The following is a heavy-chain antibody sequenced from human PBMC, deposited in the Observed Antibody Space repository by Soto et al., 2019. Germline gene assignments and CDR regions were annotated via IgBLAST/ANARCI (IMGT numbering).Heavy chain of an antibody. V-gene: IGHV1-8*01. CDR3: ARSVGGSNVNFDY. CDR1: GYTFTSYD. J-gene: IGHJ4*02. Sequence: QVQLVQSGAEVRTPGASVKVSGKASGYTFTSYDINWVRQATGQGPEWMGWMNPDSGNTGYVQKFQGRVTMTRNTAISTAYMEVSSLRSEDTAVYYCARSVGGSNVNFDYWGQGTLVTVSS. CDR2: MNPDSGNT. D-gene: IGHD3-10*01.